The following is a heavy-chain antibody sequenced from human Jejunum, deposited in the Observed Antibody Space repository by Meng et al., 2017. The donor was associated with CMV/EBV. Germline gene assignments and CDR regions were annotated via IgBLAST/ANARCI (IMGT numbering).Heavy chain of an antibody. Sequence: SCKASGYTFTRDDITWVRQAPGQGLEWMGGIIPIFGTANYAQKFQGRVTMTTDESTTTAYMELISLRSEDTAIYFCACGSYREDYWGQGTLVTVSS. CDR2: IIPIFGTA. CDR3: ACGSYREDY. CDR1: GYTFTRDD. J-gene: IGHJ4*02. V-gene: IGHV1-69*05. D-gene: IGHD3-16*02.